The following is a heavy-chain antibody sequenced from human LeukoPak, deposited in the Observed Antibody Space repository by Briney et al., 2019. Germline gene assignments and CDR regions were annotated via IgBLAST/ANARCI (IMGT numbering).Heavy chain of an antibody. CDR1: GFTFSNYF. J-gene: IGHJ5*02. Sequence: GGSLRLSCAASGFTFSNYFMSWVRQAPGKGLEWVANIKQDGSEKYYVDSAKGRFTISRDNAKNSLYLQMNSLRAEDTAVYYCARDDGILWFDPWGQGTLVTVSS. D-gene: IGHD1-14*01. CDR2: IKQDGSEK. V-gene: IGHV3-7*01. CDR3: ARDDGILWFDP.